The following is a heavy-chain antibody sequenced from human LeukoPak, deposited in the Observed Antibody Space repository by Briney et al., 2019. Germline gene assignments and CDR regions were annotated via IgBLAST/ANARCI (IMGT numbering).Heavy chain of an antibody. J-gene: IGHJ4*02. V-gene: IGHV3-30*18. CDR3: AKDLWLLDY. CDR1: GFTFSSYG. CDR2: ISYDGSNK. Sequence: PGGSLRLSCAASGFTFSSYGMHWVRQAPGKGLEWVAVISYDGSNKYYADSVKGRFTISRDNSKSTLYPQMNSLRAEDTAVYYCAKDLWLLDYWGQGTLVTVSS. D-gene: IGHD3-10*01.